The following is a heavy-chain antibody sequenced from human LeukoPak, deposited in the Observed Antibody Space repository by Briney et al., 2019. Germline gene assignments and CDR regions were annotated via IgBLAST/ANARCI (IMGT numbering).Heavy chain of an antibody. Sequence: PGGSLRLSCAASGFTFSSYGMHWVRQAPGKGLEWVAFIRYDGSNKYYADSVKGRFTISRDNSKNTLYVQMNSLRAEDTAVYYCAXXHXSGWYARDAFDIWGQGTMVTVSS. CDR1: GFTFSSYG. CDR3: AXXHXSGWYARDAFDI. V-gene: IGHV3-30*02. J-gene: IGHJ3*02. D-gene: IGHD6-19*01. CDR2: IRYDGSNK.